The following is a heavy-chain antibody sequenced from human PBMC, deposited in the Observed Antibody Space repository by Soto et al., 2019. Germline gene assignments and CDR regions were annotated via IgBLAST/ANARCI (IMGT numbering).Heavy chain of an antibody. CDR1: GGSISRTTYS. CDR2: VDSSGRT. CDR3: ATYRE. D-gene: IGHD3-16*02. J-gene: IGHJ4*02. V-gene: IGHV4-39*01. Sequence: QLHLQESGPGLVKPSEPLSLTCTVSGGSISRTTYSWGWIRQPPGKGLEWRGNVDSSGRTSYITSTRSRVTVSIDTSRNQLSLKLTSVTAADTAVYYCATYREWGQGTLVTVSS.